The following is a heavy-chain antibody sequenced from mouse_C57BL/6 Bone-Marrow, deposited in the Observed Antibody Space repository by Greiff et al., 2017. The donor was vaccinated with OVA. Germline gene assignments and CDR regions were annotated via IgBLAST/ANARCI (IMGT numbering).Heavy chain of an antibody. D-gene: IGHD4-1*01. CDR2: IYPRSGNT. Sequence: QVQLQQSGAELARPGASVKLSCKASGYTFTSYGISWVKQRTGQGLEWIGEIYPRSGNTYYTEKFKGKATLTADKSTSTAYMELRRLTSEDSAVYFCAREDSKLGDAMDYWGQGTSVTVSS. V-gene: IGHV1-81*01. CDR1: GYTFTSYG. J-gene: IGHJ4*01. CDR3: AREDSKLGDAMDY.